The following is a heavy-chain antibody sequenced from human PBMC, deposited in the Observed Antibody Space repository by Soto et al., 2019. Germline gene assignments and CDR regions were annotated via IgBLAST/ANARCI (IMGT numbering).Heavy chain of an antibody. CDR3: ARNTCSASSRLGT. CDR1: GYDITTYW. Sequence: GESLKISCKGSGYDITTYWISWVRQMPGRGLEWMGRIDPSDSYINYSPSFQGHVTFSADRSTNTAYLQWNSLKASDPANVYWARNTCSASSRLGTWGQGSRVTISS. J-gene: IGHJ5*02. V-gene: IGHV5-10-1*01. D-gene: IGHD2-15*01. CDR2: IDPSDSYI.